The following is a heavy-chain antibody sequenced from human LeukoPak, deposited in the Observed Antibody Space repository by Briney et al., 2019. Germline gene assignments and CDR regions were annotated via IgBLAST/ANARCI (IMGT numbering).Heavy chain of an antibody. CDR1: GYTFSGYY. CDR2: INTKTGNP. J-gene: IGHJ4*02. D-gene: IGHD6-13*01. CDR3: ARCPGSDLYSSFDY. Sequence: ASVKVSCKASGYTFSGYYIHWVRQAPGQGLEFMGWINTKTGNPIYAQGFRGRFVFSLDTSVSTAYLQISSLKAEDTAVYYCARCPGSDLYSSFDYWGQGTQVTVSS. V-gene: IGHV7-4-1*02.